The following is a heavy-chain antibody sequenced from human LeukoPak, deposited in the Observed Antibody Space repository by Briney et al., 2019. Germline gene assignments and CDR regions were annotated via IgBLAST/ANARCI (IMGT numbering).Heavy chain of an antibody. J-gene: IGHJ4*02. Sequence: GGSLRLSCAASGFTFSSYWMHWVRQAPGKGLEWVSSISSGSSYIFYADSVKGRFTISRDNAKNSLYLQMNSLRAKDTAVYYCASALGAHYFDYWGQGTLVTVSS. D-gene: IGHD1-26*01. CDR1: GFTFSSYW. CDR2: ISSGSSYI. V-gene: IGHV3-21*01. CDR3: ASALGAHYFDY.